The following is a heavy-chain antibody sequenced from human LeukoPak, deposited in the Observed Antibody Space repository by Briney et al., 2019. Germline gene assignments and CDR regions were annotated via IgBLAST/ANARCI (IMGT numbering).Heavy chain of an antibody. D-gene: IGHD3-10*01. CDR2: IIPIFGTA. V-gene: IGHV1-69*05. CDR1: GGTFSSYA. J-gene: IGHJ4*02. CDR3: ASSGRDYYGSDHLDY. Sequence: GASVKVSCKASGGTFSSYAISWARQAPGQGLEWMGGIIPIFGTANYAQKFQGRVTITTDESTSTAYMELSSLRSEDTAVYYCASSGRDYYGSDHLDYWGQGTLVTVSS.